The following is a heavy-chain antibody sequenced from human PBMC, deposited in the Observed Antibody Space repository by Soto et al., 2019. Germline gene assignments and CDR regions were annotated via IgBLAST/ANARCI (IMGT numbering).Heavy chain of an antibody. V-gene: IGHV3-64*01. CDR3: ARVLSPQPNYYYYYYLDV. J-gene: IGHJ6*03. CDR2: ISSNGGST. CDR1: GFTCSSYA. Sequence: GGSLRLPWAASGFTCSSYAMHWVLQDPGKGLEYVSAISSNGGSTYYANSVKGRFTISRDNSKNTLYLQMGSLRAEDMAVYYCARVLSPQPNYYYYYYLDVWGKGTTVTVSS.